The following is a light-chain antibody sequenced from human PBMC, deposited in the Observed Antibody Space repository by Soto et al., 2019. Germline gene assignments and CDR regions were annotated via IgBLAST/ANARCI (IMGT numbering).Light chain of an antibody. J-gene: IGLJ3*02. Sequence: QSALTQPASVSGSPGQSITISCTGTSSDVGSYNLVSWYQQHPGKAPKLMIYEGSKRPSGVSNRFSGSKSGNTASLTISGLQAEDEADYYCCSYAGSRWVFGGGTKPTVL. V-gene: IGLV2-23*01. CDR1: SSDVGSYNL. CDR2: EGS. CDR3: CSYAGSRWV.